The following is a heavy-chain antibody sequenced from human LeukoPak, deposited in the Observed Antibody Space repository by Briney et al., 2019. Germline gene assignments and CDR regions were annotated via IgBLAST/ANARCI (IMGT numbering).Heavy chain of an antibody. D-gene: IGHD3-10*01. CDR2: ISSSSSYI. CDR1: GFTFSSYS. CDR3: ARDKGLNYYGSGSYYTGAFDI. V-gene: IGHV3-21*01. Sequence: PGGSLRLSCAASGFTFSSYSMNWVRQAPGKGLEWVSSISSSSSYIYYADSVKGRFTISRDNAKNSLYLQMNSLRAEDTAVYYCARDKGLNYYGSGSYYTGAFDIWGQGTMVTVSS. J-gene: IGHJ3*02.